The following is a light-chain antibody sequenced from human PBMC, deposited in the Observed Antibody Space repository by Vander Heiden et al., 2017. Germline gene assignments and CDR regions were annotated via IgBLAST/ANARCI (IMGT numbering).Light chain of an antibody. CDR2: QDK. J-gene: IGLJ2*01. V-gene: IGLV3-1*01. Sequence: SYELTQPPSVSVSPGQTASIPCSGDKLGNKYVCWYQQKPGRSPVMVIYQDKKRPSGIPGRFSGSNSGNTATLTISGTQAMDEADYYCQAWDSGTALFGGGTTLTVL. CDR3: QAWDSGTAL. CDR1: KLGNKY.